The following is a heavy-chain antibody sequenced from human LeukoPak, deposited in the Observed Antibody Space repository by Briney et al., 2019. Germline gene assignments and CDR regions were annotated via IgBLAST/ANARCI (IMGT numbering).Heavy chain of an antibody. D-gene: IGHD2-2*01. J-gene: IGHJ4*02. CDR2: ISYSGSA. V-gene: IGHV4-31*03. CDR1: GGSISSGGYY. Sequence: PSETLSLTCTVSGGSISSGGYYWTWIRQHPVKGLEWIGYISYSGSAYYNPSLKSRVTISIDTSKTQLSLKLTSAPAADTAVYYCARTQYGSTYTYLDYWGQGALVTVSS. CDR3: ARTQYGSTYTYLDY.